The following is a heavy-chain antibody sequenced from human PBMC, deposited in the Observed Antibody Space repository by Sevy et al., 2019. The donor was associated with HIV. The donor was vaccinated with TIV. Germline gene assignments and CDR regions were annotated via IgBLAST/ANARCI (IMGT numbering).Heavy chain of an antibody. CDR3: ANSRGKYDGSSWLYYHYAVDV. V-gene: IGHV3-30*18. J-gene: IGHJ6*02. Sequence: GGSLRLSCVASGLPFSRLGMHWVRQAPGRGLEWVAFISNDGSDKEYADSVKGRFTISRDNSKDMLYLQMNSLRLEDTAVYYCANSRGKYDGSSWLYYHYAVDVWGQGTTVTVSS. CDR1: GLPFSRLG. D-gene: IGHD6-13*01. CDR2: ISNDGSDK.